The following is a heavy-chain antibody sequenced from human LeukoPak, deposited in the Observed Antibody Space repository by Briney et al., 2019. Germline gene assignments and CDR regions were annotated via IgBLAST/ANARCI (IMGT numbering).Heavy chain of an antibody. CDR3: ARGYQLPRYYYYYYMDV. Sequence: GGSLRLSCAASGFTFDDYGMSWVRHAPGKGLEWVTGINWNGGSTVYADSVKGRFTISRDNAKNSLYLQMNSLRAEDTALYYCARGYQLPRYYYYYYMDVWGKGTTVTVSS. D-gene: IGHD2-2*01. CDR1: GFTFDDYG. J-gene: IGHJ6*03. V-gene: IGHV3-20*04. CDR2: INWNGGST.